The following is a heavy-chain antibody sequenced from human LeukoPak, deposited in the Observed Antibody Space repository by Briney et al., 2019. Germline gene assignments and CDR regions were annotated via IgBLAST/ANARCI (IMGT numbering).Heavy chain of an antibody. CDR3: AREFGRRYSSSSAPEYFDL. V-gene: IGHV3-33*01. Sequence: GRSLRLSCAASGFTFSTYGTHWVRQAPGKGLEWVAFIWHDGSKKIFADSVKGRFTISRDNSKNTLYLQMSSLRAEDTAVYYCAREFGRRYSSSSAPEYFDLWGRGALVTVYS. J-gene: IGHJ2*01. D-gene: IGHD4-11*01. CDR2: IWHDGSKK. CDR1: GFTFSTYG.